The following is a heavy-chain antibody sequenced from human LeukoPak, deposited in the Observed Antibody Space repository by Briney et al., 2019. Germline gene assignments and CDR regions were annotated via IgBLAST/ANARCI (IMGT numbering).Heavy chain of an antibody. CDR2: INPNSGDT. CDR1: GYTFTGYY. Sequence: ASVKVSCKASGYTFTGYYLHWVRQAPGQGLEWMGWINPNSGDTNYAQKFQGRVTMTRDTSISTAYMELSRLRSDDTAVFYCARGDSSPYYYFDYWGQGTLVTISS. D-gene: IGHD3-22*01. V-gene: IGHV1-2*02. J-gene: IGHJ4*02. CDR3: ARGDSSPYYYFDY.